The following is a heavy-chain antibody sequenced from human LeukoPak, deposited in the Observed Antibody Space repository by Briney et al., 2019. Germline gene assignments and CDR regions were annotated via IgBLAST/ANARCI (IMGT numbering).Heavy chain of an antibody. Sequence: GGSLRLSCAASGFTFTNYCMHWVRQPPWKGLVWVSQICTDETTIRYADSVKGRFTISRDNAKNTLYLQMSSLRVEDTAVYYCVRGVPVTPGIDYWGQGTLVTVSS. V-gene: IGHV3-74*01. CDR2: ICTDETTI. D-gene: IGHD2-2*01. CDR1: GFTFTNYC. J-gene: IGHJ4*02. CDR3: VRGVPVTPGIDY.